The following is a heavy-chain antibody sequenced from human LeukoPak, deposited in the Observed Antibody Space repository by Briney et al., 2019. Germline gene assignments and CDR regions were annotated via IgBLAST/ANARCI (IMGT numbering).Heavy chain of an antibody. Sequence: PGGSLRLSCVASGVTFGTYGLHWVRQAPGKGLEWVAFIRFDGSDKYYADSVKGRFTISRDNSKNTLYLQMNSPRIEDTAMYYCAKVLPLTSYYMDVWGKGTTVTVSS. J-gene: IGHJ6*03. V-gene: IGHV3-30*02. D-gene: IGHD4/OR15-4a*01. CDR3: AKVLPLTSYYMDV. CDR1: GVTFGTYG. CDR2: IRFDGSDK.